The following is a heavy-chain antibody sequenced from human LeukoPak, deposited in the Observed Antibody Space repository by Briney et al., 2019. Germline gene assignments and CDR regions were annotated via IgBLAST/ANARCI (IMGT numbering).Heavy chain of an antibody. J-gene: IGHJ3*02. Sequence: PGRSLRLSCAASGLIFSSYAMHWVRQAPGKGLEWVAVISYDGSNEYHADSVKGRFTISRDNSKNTLYLQMNSLRAEDTAVYYCARDLDYRGFIQLWLGAFDIWGQGTMVTVSS. D-gene: IGHD5-18*01. V-gene: IGHV3-30*04. CDR3: ARDLDYRGFIQLWLGAFDI. CDR2: ISYDGSNE. CDR1: GLIFSSYA.